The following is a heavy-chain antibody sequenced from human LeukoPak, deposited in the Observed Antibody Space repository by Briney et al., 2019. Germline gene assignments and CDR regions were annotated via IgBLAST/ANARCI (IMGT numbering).Heavy chain of an antibody. D-gene: IGHD2-2*01. Sequence: HPGGSLRLSCAASGFTFSSYGMHSVRQAPGKGLEWVAVIWYDGSNKYYADSVKGRFTISRDNSKNTLYLQMNSLRAEDTAVYYCARDQRYCSSSSCPWEPFDYWGQGTLVTVSS. CDR2: IWYDGSNK. J-gene: IGHJ4*02. V-gene: IGHV3-33*01. CDR3: ARDQRYCSSSSCPWEPFDY. CDR1: GFTFSSYG.